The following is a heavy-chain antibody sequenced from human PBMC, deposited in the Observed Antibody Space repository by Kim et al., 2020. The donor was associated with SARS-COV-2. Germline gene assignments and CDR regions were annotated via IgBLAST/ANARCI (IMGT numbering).Heavy chain of an antibody. CDR1: GFTFSRFS. D-gene: IGHD1-1*01. CDR3: ARGTGVAEYFQH. CDR2: ISSSSSYI. Sequence: GGSLRLSCAASGFTFSRFSMNWVRQAPGKGLEWVSFISSSSSYIYYADSVKGRFTISRDNAKNSLYLQMNSLRAEDTAVYYCARGTGVAEYFQHWGQGTLVTVSS. J-gene: IGHJ1*01. V-gene: IGHV3-21*01.